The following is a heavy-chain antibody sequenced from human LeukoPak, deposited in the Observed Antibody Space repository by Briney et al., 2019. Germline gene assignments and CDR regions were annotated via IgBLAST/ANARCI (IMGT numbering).Heavy chain of an antibody. CDR3: ARVSGERWSRFDY. V-gene: IGHV4-39*07. CDR1: GGSISSSSYY. D-gene: IGHD4-23*01. J-gene: IGHJ4*02. Sequence: SETLSLTCTVSGGSISSSSYYWGWIRQPPGKGLEWIGSIYYSGSTNYNPSLKSRVTISVDTSKNQFSLKLSSVTAADTAVYYCARVSGERWSRFDYWGQGTLVTVSS. CDR2: IYYSGST.